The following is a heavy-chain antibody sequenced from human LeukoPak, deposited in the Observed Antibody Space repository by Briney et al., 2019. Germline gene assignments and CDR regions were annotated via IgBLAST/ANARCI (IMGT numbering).Heavy chain of an antibody. CDR1: GFTFTDYF. CDR3: ARDRGWRTSGYYLYHFDY. CDR2: IKHNGGEK. J-gene: IGHJ4*02. V-gene: IGHV3-7*01. D-gene: IGHD3-22*01. Sequence: GGSLRLSCVASGFTFTDYFMSWVRQAPGKGLEWGASIKHNGGEKYYVDSVKGRFTISRDNAKNSLYLEMSSLRVEDTAVYYCARDRGWRTSGYYLYHFDYWGQGTLVTFAS.